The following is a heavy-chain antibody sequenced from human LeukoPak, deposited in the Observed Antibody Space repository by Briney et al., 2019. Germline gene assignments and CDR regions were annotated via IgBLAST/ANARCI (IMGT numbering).Heavy chain of an antibody. CDR1: GYTFTGYY. CDR2: INPNSGGT. CDR3: ARDLWEGVVTPNNAFDI. J-gene: IGHJ3*02. D-gene: IGHD3-22*01. V-gene: IGHV1-2*04. Sequence: ASVKVSCKASGYTFTGYYMHWVRQAPGQGLEWMGWINPNSGGTNYAQKFQGWVTMTRDTSISTAYVELSRLRSDDTAVYYCARDLWEGVVTPNNAFDIWGQGTMVTVSS.